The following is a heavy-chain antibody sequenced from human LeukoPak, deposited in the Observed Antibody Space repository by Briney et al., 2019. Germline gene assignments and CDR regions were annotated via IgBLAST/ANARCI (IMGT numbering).Heavy chain of an antibody. CDR2: ISAYNGNT. CDR1: GYTFTSYG. Sequence: ASVKVSCKASGYTFTSYGISWVRQAPGQGLEWMGWISAYNGNTNYAQKLQGRVTMTTDTSTSTAYMEPRSLRSDDTAVYYCARDEMITFGGVIAASYFDYWGQGTLVTVSS. D-gene: IGHD3-16*02. V-gene: IGHV1-18*01. J-gene: IGHJ4*02. CDR3: ARDEMITFGGVIAASYFDY.